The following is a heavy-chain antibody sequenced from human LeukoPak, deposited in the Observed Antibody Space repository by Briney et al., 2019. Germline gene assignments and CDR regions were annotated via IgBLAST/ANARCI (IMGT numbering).Heavy chain of an antibody. CDR3: AKAVHYDTLAGPGRDHYYYYGMDV. D-gene: IGHD3-9*01. CDR1: GFSFSSYA. Sequence: GGSLRLSCAASGFSFSSYAMGWVRQAPGKGLEWVSSISGNGGNIHYADSVKGRFTISRDNSKNTLYLQMNSLRAEDTAVYYCAKAVHYDTLAGPGRDHYYYYGMDVWGQGTTVTVSS. J-gene: IGHJ6*02. CDR2: ISGNGGNI. V-gene: IGHV3-23*01.